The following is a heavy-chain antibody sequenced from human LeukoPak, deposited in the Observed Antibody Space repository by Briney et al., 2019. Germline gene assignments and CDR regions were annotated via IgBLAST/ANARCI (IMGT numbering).Heavy chain of an antibody. V-gene: IGHV3-23*01. Sequence: GGSLRLSCAASGFTFSSYAMSWVRQAPGKGLEWVPAISGSGGSTYYADSVTGRFTISRDNSKNTLYLQMNSLRAEDTAVYYCAKDNSYGYVLWFDPWGQGTLVTASS. CDR2: ISGSGGST. D-gene: IGHD5-18*01. CDR3: AKDNSYGYVLWFDP. CDR1: GFTFSSYA. J-gene: IGHJ5*02.